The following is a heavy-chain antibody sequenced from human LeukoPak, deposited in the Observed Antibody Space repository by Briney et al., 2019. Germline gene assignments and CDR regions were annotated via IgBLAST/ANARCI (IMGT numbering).Heavy chain of an antibody. J-gene: IGHJ4*02. CDR2: IYYSGST. CDR1: GGSISSYY. Sequence: SETLSLTCTVSGGSISSYYWSWLRQLPGKGLEWLGFIYYSGSTHYKSSLKSRVTISVDTSKNQFSLGLTSVTAADTAVYYCARHSGSSPHYFDYWGQGTLVTVSS. D-gene: IGHD1-26*01. CDR3: ARHSGSSPHYFDY. V-gene: IGHV4-59*08.